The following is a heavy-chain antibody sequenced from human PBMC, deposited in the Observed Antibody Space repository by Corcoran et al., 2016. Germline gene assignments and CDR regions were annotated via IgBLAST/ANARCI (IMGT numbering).Heavy chain of an antibody. CDR2: IYTSGST. J-gene: IGHJ6*02. Sequence: VQLQESGPGLVKPSETLSLTCTVSGGSISSYYWSWIRQPAGKGLEWIGRIYTSGSTNYNPSLKSRVTMSVDTSKNQFSLTLSSVTAADTAVYYCAREYYDSSGYYTRYYYYGMDVWGQGTTVTVSS. V-gene: IGHV4-4*07. CDR1: GGSISSYY. D-gene: IGHD3-22*01. CDR3: AREYYDSSGYYTRYYYYGMDV.